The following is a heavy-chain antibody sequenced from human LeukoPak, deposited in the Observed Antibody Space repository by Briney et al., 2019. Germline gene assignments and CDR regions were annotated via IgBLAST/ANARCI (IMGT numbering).Heavy chain of an antibody. CDR3: ARVSGGSGSYFDY. CDR1: GFTFSSYG. CDR2: IWYDGSNK. Sequence: GGSLRLSCAASGFTFSSYGMHWVRQAPGKGLEWVAVIWYDGSNKYYADSVKGRFTISRDNSKNTLYLQMNSLRAEGTAVYYCARVSGGSGSYFDYWGQGTLVTVSS. V-gene: IGHV3-33*01. D-gene: IGHD3-10*01. J-gene: IGHJ4*02.